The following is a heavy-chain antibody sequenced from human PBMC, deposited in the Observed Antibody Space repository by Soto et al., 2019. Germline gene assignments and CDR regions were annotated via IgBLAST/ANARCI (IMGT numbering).Heavy chain of an antibody. J-gene: IGHJ2*01. CDR2: INAGNGNT. CDR1: GYSFAKYV. D-gene: IGHD4-17*01. Sequence: GASVKVSCKASGYSFAKYVIYWVRQAPGQRLEWMGWINAGNGNTKYSQKFQGRVTITRDTSATTAYMELSSLRSEDTAVYYCARGGTTVTTYWCFELWGRGTLVTVPQ. V-gene: IGHV1-3*01. CDR3: ARGGTTVTTYWCFEL.